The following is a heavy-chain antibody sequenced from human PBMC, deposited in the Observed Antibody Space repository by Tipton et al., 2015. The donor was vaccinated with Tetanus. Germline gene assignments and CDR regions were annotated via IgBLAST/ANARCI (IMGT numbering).Heavy chain of an antibody. J-gene: IGHJ4*02. CDR2: IFYNGRT. CDR1: GGSVRSGDYD. D-gene: IGHD5-24*01. Sequence: TLSLTCTVSGGSVRSGDYDWNWIRQPPGKGLEWIAYIFYNGRTQSNPSLKSRVSISVDTAKNQFSLQLKSVTAADTAIYYCARTTRRWLHPDYWGPGTLVTVSS. CDR3: ARTTRRWLHPDY. V-gene: IGHV4-61*08.